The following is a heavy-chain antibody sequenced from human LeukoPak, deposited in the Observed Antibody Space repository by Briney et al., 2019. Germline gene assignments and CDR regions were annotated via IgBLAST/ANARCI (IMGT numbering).Heavy chain of an antibody. CDR3: AKDHEPYYYDSSGYFDY. V-gene: IGHV3-33*05. CDR1: GFTFSTYG. D-gene: IGHD3-22*01. J-gene: IGHJ4*02. CDR2: MSYDGSNK. Sequence: GGSLRLSCAASGFTFSTYGMHWVRQAPGKGLQWVAVMSYDGSNKNYGDSVKGRFTISRDNSKNTLYLQLNSLRAEDTAVYYCAKDHEPYYYDSSGYFDYWGQETLVTVSS.